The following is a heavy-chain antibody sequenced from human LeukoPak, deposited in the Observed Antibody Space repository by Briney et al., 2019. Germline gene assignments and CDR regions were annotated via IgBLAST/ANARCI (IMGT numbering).Heavy chain of an antibody. CDR2: VSGSGGRT. D-gene: IGHD2-2*01. CDR1: GFTFSNYV. V-gene: IGHV3-23*01. CDR3: AHGYCSSGSCYYPYYAKDV. Sequence: GGSLRLSCAAYGFTFSNYVMNWVRQAPGKGLEWVSAVSGSGGRTYYADSVRGRFAISRDNSKNSLYLQMNSLRLEDTAIYYCAHGYCSSGSCYYPYYAKDVWGQGTTVTVSS. J-gene: IGHJ6*02.